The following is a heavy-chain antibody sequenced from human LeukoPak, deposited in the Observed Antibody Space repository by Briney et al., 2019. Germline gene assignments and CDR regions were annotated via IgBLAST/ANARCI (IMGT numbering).Heavy chain of an antibody. J-gene: IGHJ4*02. CDR2: IQSKTDGGTT. CDR3: ATLTVRGVINI. Sequence: GWSLRLSCAASGFTFSNTWMNWVRQAPGKGLEWVGRIQSKTDGGTTEYASTVKGRFTISRDDSKTTLYLQMNRLKTEDTAVYYCATLTVRGVINIWGQGTLVTVSS. CDR1: GFTFSNTW. D-gene: IGHD3-10*01. V-gene: IGHV3-15*01.